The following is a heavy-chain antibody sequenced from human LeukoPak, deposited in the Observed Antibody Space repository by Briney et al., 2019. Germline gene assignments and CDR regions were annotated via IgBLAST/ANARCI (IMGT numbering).Heavy chain of an antibody. V-gene: IGHV1-69*05. Sequence: ASVKVSYKASGGTFSSYAISWVRQAPGQGLEWMGRIIPTFGTANYAQKFQGRVTITTDESTSTAYMELSSLRSEDTAVYYCARDRVMCGVCYHWYFDLWGRGTLLTVSS. CDR1: GGTFSSYA. J-gene: IGHJ2*01. CDR2: IIPTFGTA. D-gene: IGHD2-8*02. CDR3: ARDRVMCGVCYHWYFDL.